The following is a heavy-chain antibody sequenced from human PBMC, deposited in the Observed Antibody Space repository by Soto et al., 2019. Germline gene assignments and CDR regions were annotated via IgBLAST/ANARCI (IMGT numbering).Heavy chain of an antibody. D-gene: IGHD1-20*01. Sequence: QVQLVQSGAEVKKPGASVKVSCKASGYTFTSYDINWVRQATGQGLEWMGWMNPNSGNTGYAQKFQGRVTMTRNTSISTAYMELSSLRSEDTAVYYCARAAPYNWNDVSVIDYWGQGTLVTVSS. CDR1: GYTFTSYD. CDR3: ARAAPYNWNDVSVIDY. V-gene: IGHV1-8*01. CDR2: MNPNSGNT. J-gene: IGHJ4*02.